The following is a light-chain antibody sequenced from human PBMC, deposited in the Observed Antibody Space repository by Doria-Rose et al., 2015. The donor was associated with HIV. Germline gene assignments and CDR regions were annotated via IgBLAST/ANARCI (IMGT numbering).Light chain of an antibody. CDR2: DAS. CDR1: QAISNS. J-gene: IGKJ4*01. Sequence: IQLTQSPSSLSASVGDRVTITCRAGQAISNSLAWYQQKPGRAPKVLIYDASNLQSGVPSRFSGSGSGTDFTLTITSLQPEDFATYYCQQFNSFFGGGTKVEI. CDR3: QQFNSF. V-gene: IGKV1-13*02.